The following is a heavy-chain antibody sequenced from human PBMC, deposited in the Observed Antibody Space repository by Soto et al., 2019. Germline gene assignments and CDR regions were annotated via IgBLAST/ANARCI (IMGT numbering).Heavy chain of an antibody. V-gene: IGHV4-31*03. CDR1: GGSISSGGYY. Sequence: QVQLQESGPGLVKPSQTLSLTCTVSGGSISSGGYYWSWIRQHPGKGLEWIGYIYYSGSTYYNPSPKSRVTISVDTSKNQFSLKLSSVTAADTAVYYCARRVAAAGPLDWYFDLWGRGTLVTVSS. CDR3: ARRVAAAGPLDWYFDL. J-gene: IGHJ2*01. CDR2: IYYSGST. D-gene: IGHD6-13*01.